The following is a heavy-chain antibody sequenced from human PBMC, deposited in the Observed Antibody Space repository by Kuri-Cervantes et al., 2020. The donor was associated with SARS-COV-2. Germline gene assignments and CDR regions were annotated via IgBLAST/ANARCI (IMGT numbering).Heavy chain of an antibody. CDR1: GDSVSSNSAA. CDR3: ARDVSGYSSSWYGPYYFDY. V-gene: IGHV6-1*01. Sequence: SQTLSLTCAISGDSVSSNSAAWNWIRQSPSRGLERLGRTYYRSKWYNDYAVSVKSRITINPDTSKNQFSLQLNSVTPEDTAVYYCARDVSGYSSSWYGPYYFDYWGQGTLVTVSS. D-gene: IGHD6-13*01. CDR2: TYYRSKWYN. J-gene: IGHJ4*02.